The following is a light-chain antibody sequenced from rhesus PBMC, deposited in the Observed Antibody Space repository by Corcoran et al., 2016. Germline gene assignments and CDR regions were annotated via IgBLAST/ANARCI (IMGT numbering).Light chain of an antibody. V-gene: IGKV1-33*02. CDR1: PVISNN. CDR2: SAS. J-gene: IGKJ4*01. CDR3: QHGYGTPLT. Sequence: DIQMTQSPSSLSASVGDTVTITCRASPVISNNLAWYQQKPGKVPKLLIYSASTLQSGVPSRFSGSGSGTDFTLTISSLQPEDFATYDCQHGYGTPLTFGGGTKVEI.